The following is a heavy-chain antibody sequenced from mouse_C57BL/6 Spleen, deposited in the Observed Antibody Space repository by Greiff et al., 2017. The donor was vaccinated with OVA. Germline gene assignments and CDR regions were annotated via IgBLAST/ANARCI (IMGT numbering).Heavy chain of an antibody. CDR3: ARESDY. CDR1: GYTFTSYW. J-gene: IGHJ2*01. V-gene: IGHV1-69*01. Sequence: QVQLQQPGAELVMPGASVKLSCKASGYTFTSYWMYWVKQRPGQGLEWIGEIDPSDSYTNYNQKFKGKSTLTVDKSSSTAYMQLSSLTSEDSAVYYCARESDYWGQGTTLTVSS. CDR2: IDPSDSYT.